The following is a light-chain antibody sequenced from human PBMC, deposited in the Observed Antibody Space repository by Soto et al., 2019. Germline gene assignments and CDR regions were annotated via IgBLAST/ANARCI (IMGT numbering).Light chain of an antibody. CDR2: EVN. J-gene: IGLJ2*01. CDR3: CSYAGGNTLI. V-gene: IGLV2-23*02. CDR1: NGDVGSYDL. Sequence: QSVLTQPASVSGSPGQSITISCTGTNGDVGSYDLVSWYQQYPGKAPKLIIYEVNKRPSGVSNRFSGAKSGNTASLTISGLQTEDEADYDCCSYAGGNTLIFGGGTEVTVL.